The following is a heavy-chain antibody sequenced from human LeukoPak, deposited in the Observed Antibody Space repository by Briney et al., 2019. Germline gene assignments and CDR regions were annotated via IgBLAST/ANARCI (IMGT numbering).Heavy chain of an antibody. D-gene: IGHD5-24*01. Sequence: SETLSLTCAVYGGSFSGYYWSWIRQPPGKGLEWIGEINHSGSTNYNPSLKSRVTISVDTSKNQFSLKLSSVTAADTAVYYCAREEMALTLYYFGYWGQGTLVTVSS. J-gene: IGHJ4*02. CDR1: GGSFSGYY. V-gene: IGHV4-34*01. CDR2: INHSGST. CDR3: AREEMALTLYYFGY.